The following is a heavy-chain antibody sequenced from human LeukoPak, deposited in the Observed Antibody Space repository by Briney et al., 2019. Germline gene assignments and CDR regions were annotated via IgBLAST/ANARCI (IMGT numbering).Heavy chain of an antibody. CDR1: GGSISSYY. V-gene: IGHV4-59*01. CDR2: IYYSGST. J-gene: IGHJ4*02. CDR3: ASTRYPLDY. Sequence: PSETLSLTCTVSGGSISSYYWSWIRQPPGKGLEWIGYIYYSGSTNYNPSLKSRVTISVDTSKNQFSLKLSSVTAADTAMYYCASTRYPLDYWGQGTLVTVSS. D-gene: IGHD1-1*01.